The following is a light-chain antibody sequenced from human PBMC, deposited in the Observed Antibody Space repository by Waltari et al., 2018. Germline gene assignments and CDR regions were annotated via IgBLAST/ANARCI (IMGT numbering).Light chain of an antibody. CDR2: DLS. Sequence: VLTQSPDTLSLSPGERATLSCRASHTIRNINLAWYQQKPGQPPRLLIYDLSGRATGIPDRFSASGSGTDFTLTISRLEPEDFAVYYCQHYDNSPRMYTFGQGTKLEIK. V-gene: IGKV3-20*01. CDR3: QHYDNSPRMYT. CDR1: HTIRNIN. J-gene: IGKJ2*01.